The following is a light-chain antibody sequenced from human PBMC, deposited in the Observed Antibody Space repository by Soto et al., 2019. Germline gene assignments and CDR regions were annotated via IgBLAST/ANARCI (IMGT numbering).Light chain of an antibody. CDR2: GAS. Sequence: EIVLTQSPGTLSLSPWERATLSCRASQSVSSSYLAWDQQKPGQAPRLLFYGASRRATGIPDRFSGSGSGTDFALTLSRLEPEDFAVYYCQQYGSPRQLTFGGGTKVDIK. V-gene: IGKV3-20*01. CDR1: QSVSSSY. J-gene: IGKJ4*01. CDR3: QQYGSPRQLT.